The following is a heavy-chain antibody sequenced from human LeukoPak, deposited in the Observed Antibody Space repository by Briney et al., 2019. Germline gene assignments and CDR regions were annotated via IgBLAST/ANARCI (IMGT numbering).Heavy chain of an antibody. D-gene: IGHD3-3*01. CDR2: IYYSGST. V-gene: IGHV4-39*07. Sequence: PSETLSLTCTVSGGSISSSSYYWGWIRQPPGKGLEWIGSIYYSGSTYYNPSLKSRVTISVDTSKNQFSLKPSSVTAADTAVYYCAKGLWPLEWVHGYYFDYWGQGTLVTVSS. J-gene: IGHJ4*02. CDR3: AKGLWPLEWVHGYYFDY. CDR1: GGSISSSSYY.